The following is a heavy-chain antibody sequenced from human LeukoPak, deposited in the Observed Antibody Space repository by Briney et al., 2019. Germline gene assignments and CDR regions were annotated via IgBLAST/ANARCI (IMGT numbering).Heavy chain of an antibody. Sequence: PGGSLRLSCAASGFTFSDYYMSWISQDPGKGLEWVSYISSSGSTIYYADSVKGRFTISRDNAKNSLYLQMNSLRAEDTAVYYCARVSSGWYRKLDYWGQGTLVTVSS. J-gene: IGHJ4*02. CDR3: ARVSSGWYRKLDY. CDR2: ISSSGSTI. D-gene: IGHD6-19*01. V-gene: IGHV3-11*01. CDR1: GFTFSDYY.